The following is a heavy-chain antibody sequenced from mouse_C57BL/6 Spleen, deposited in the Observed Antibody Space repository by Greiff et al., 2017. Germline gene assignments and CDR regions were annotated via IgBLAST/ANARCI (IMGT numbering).Heavy chain of an antibody. CDR2: IDPEDGDT. J-gene: IGHJ4*01. V-gene: IGHV14-1*01. CDR3: TTGIYYYGSSYENYAMDY. D-gene: IGHD1-1*01. CDR1: GFNIKDYY. Sequence: EVQLVESGAELVRPGASVKLSCTASGFNIKDYYMHWVKQRPEQGLEWIGRIDPEDGDTEYAPKFQGKATMTADTSSNTAYLQLSSLTSEDTAVYYCTTGIYYYGSSYENYAMDYWGQGTSVTVSS.